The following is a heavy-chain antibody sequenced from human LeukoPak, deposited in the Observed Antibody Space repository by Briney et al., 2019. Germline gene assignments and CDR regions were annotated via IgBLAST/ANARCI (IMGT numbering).Heavy chain of an antibody. D-gene: IGHD1-1*01. CDR3: ARVSAHDYYFDY. CDR2: IYYSGST. J-gene: IGHJ4*02. Sequence: SETLSLTCTVSGGSISSYNWSWIRQPPGRGLEWIGYIYYSGSTNYNPSLKSRVTISVAASKNQFPLKLSSVTAADTAVYYCARVSAHDYYFDYWGRGTLVTVSS. V-gene: IGHV4-59*01. CDR1: GGSISSYN.